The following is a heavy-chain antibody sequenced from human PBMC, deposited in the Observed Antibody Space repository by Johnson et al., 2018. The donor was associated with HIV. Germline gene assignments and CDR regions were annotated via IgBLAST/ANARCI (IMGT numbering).Heavy chain of an antibody. J-gene: IGHJ3*02. CDR2: ISWNSGSI. D-gene: IGHD6-19*01. Sequence: MQLVESGGGVVRPGGSLRLSCAPSGFNFDDYGMSWVRQAPGKGLEWVSGISWNSGSIGYADSVKGRFTISRDNSKNTLYLQMNSLRAEDTAVYYCARAGAVGFDAFDIWGQGTMVTVSS. CDR1: GFNFDDYG. V-gene: IGHV3-20*04. CDR3: ARAGAVGFDAFDI.